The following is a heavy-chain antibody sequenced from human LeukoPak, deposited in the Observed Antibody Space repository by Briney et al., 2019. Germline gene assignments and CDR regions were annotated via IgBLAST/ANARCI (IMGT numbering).Heavy chain of an antibody. CDR1: GGSSSGYY. J-gene: IGHJ4*02. CDR3: ARGRLIFDY. V-gene: IGHV4-34*01. CDR2: INRSGST. D-gene: IGHD6-25*01. Sequence: PSETLSLTCAVYGGSSSGYYWSWIRQPPGKGLEWIGEINRSGSTNYNPSLKSRVTISVDTSKNQFSLKLSSVTAADTAVYYCARGRLIFDYWGQGTLVTVSS.